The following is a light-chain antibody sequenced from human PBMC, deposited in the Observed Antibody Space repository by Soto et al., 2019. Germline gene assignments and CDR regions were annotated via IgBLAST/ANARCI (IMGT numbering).Light chain of an antibody. Sequence: QAVVAQPASVSGSPGQSITISCTGTSSDVGAYNYVSWYQQHPGKAPKLIIYEVNSRPSGISNRFSGSKSGITASLTISGLQAEDEADYYCSSYASTSTAVFGTGTKVTVL. CDR2: EVN. J-gene: IGLJ1*01. CDR3: SSYASTSTAV. CDR1: SSDVGAYNY. V-gene: IGLV2-14*01.